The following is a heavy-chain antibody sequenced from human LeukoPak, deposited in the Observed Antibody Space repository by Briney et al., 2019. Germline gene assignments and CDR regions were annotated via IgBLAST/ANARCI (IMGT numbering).Heavy chain of an antibody. D-gene: IGHD5-18*01. V-gene: IGHV4-59*01. CDR1: GGSMNNYF. CDR2: IYYSGST. Sequence: ASETLSLTCCVSGGSMNNYFWSWIRQPPRKGLEWVGYIYYSGSTNYNPSLKSRVTLSVDTSKNQFSLKLSSVTAADTAVYYCARSGYNSGPYDYRGQGSLVTVSS. J-gene: IGHJ4*02. CDR3: ARSGYNSGPYDY.